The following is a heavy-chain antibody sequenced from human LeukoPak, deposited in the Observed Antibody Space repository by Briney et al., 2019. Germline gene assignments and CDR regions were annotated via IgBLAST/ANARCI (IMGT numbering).Heavy chain of an antibody. V-gene: IGHV3-48*03. CDR2: ISSSGSTI. Sequence: GRSLRLSCAASGFTLSSYEMNWVRQAPGKGLEWVSYISSSGSTIYYADSVRGRFTISRDNAKNSLYLQMNSLRAEDTAVYSCARGADGVSSNSRGWFDPWGQGTLVTVSS. CDR3: ARGADGVSSNSRGWFDP. CDR1: GFTLSSYE. D-gene: IGHD2-15*01. J-gene: IGHJ5*02.